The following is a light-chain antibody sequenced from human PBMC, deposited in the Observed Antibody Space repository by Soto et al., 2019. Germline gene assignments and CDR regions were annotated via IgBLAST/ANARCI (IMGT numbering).Light chain of an antibody. J-gene: IGKJ1*01. CDR2: KAS. Sequence: DIQMTQSPSTLSASVGDRVTITCRASQSISTWLAWYQQKPGKAPKLLIYKASSLESGVPSRFSGSGSGTEFTLTISSLQPDDYATYYCQQYINRWTFGQGTKVEIE. CDR3: QQYINRWT. CDR1: QSISTW. V-gene: IGKV1-5*03.